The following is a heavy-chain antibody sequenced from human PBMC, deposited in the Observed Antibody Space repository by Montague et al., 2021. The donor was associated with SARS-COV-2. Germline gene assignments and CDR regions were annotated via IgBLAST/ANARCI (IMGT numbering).Heavy chain of an antibody. J-gene: IGHJ3*02. CDR3: KRDYRSIVGDGLDI. V-gene: IGHV3-48*03. CDR1: GFTFSNYY. Sequence: SLRLSCAASGFTFSNYYMNWVRQAPGKGPEWISYISTRAYTTSYAGSVQGRFTISRDNGKNSLYLQMNSLRVEDTAVYYCKRDYRSIVGDGLDIWGQGTKVTVSS. CDR2: ISTRAYTT. D-gene: IGHD3-16*02.